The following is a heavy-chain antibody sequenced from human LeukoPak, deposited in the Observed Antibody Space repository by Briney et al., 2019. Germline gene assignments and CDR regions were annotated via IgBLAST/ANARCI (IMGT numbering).Heavy chain of an antibody. V-gene: IGHV4-38-2*02. CDR2: IYHSGST. Sequence: SETLSLTCTVSGYSISSGYYWGWIRQPPGKGLEWIGSIYHSGSTYYNPSLKSRVTISVDTSKNQCSLKLSSVTAADTAVYYCAREAPRDYYDDPWGQGTLVTVSS. J-gene: IGHJ5*02. CDR1: GYSISSGYY. CDR3: AREAPRDYYDDP. D-gene: IGHD3-22*01.